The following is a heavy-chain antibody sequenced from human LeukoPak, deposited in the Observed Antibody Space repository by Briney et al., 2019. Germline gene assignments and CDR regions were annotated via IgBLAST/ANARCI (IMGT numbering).Heavy chain of an antibody. CDR1: GYTFTSYG. V-gene: IGHV1-18*01. CDR2: ISAYNGNT. J-gene: IGHJ3*02. D-gene: IGHD5-18*01. Sequence: ASVKVSCKASGYTFTSYGISWVRQAPGQGLEWMGWISAYNGNTNYAQKLQGRVTMTTDTSTSTAYMELRSLRSDDTAVYYCAREAYSYGYIGGAFDIWGQGTMVTVSS. CDR3: AREAYSYGYIGGAFDI.